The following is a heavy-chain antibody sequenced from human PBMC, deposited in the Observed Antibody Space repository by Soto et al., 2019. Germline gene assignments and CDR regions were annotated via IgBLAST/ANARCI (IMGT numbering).Heavy chain of an antibody. Sequence: QVQLQESGPGLVKPSETLSLTCTVSGGSISSYYWSWIRQPPGKGLEWIGYIYYSGSTNYNPSLKSRVTITVDTSNNQFSLKLSSVTAADTAVYYFARRYGGNFDYWGQGTLVTVSS. D-gene: IGHD3-16*01. CDR1: GGSISSYY. CDR2: IYYSGST. CDR3: ARRYGGNFDY. J-gene: IGHJ4*02. V-gene: IGHV4-59*01.